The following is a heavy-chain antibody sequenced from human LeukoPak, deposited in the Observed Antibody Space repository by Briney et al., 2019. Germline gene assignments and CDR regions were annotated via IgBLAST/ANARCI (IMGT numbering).Heavy chain of an antibody. CDR1: GYTFTSYG. J-gene: IGHJ4*02. D-gene: IGHD6-6*01. V-gene: IGHV1-18*01. Sequence: ASVKVSCKASGYTFTSYGISWVRQAPGQGLEWMGWISAYNGNTNYAQKLQGRVTMTTDTSTSTAYMELRRLRSDDTAVYYCARYSSSPSGYYFDYWGQGTLVTVSS. CDR3: ARYSSSPSGYYFDY. CDR2: ISAYNGNT.